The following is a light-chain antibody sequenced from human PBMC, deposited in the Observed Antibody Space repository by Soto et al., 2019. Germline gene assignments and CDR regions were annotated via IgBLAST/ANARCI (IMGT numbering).Light chain of an antibody. V-gene: IGKV3-20*01. CDR3: QQYGRSPGLFT. J-gene: IGKJ3*01. CDR2: DAS. CDR1: QSVRSRY. Sequence: EFVVTQSPGTLSLSLGERATLSCRTSQSVRSRYLAWYQQKPGQAPTLLIYDASSRPGGIPDRFIGSGSGTDFTLTISRLEPEDFAVYYCQQYGRSPGLFTFGPGTKVDIK.